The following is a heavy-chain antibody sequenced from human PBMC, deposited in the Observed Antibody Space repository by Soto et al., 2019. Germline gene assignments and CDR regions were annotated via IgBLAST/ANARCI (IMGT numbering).Heavy chain of an antibody. CDR3: ARELYSCGGDCPYYMDY. CDR2: ISLYHHST. CDR1: GYPFTDYF. J-gene: IGHJ4*02. Sequence: QAQLVQSGAEVKKPGASVRVSCKTSGYPFTDYFTHWVRQAPGQGLEWMGIISLYHHSTSYAQKFQGRLTVTADTSTTTVYMDLSSLTSEDSAVYWCARELYSCGGDCPYYMDYWGQGTLVTVSS. D-gene: IGHD2-21*02. V-gene: IGHV1-46*01.